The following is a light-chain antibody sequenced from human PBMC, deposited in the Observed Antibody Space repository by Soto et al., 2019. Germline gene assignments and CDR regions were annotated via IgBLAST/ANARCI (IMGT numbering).Light chain of an antibody. V-gene: IGLV1-44*01. J-gene: IGLJ2*01. CDR3: AAWDDSLNGVV. CDR1: SSNIGSNT. Sequence: QSVLTQPPSASGTPGQRVTLSCSGSSSNIGSNTVNWYQQLPGTAPKLLIYSNNQQPSGVPDRFSGSKSGTSASLAISGLQSEDEAEYYCAAWDDSLNGVVFGGGTKLTVL. CDR2: SNN.